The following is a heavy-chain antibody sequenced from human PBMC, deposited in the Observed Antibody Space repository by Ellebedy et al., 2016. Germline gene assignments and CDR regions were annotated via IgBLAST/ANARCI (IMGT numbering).Heavy chain of an antibody. D-gene: IGHD2-21*02. J-gene: IGHJ4*02. CDR2: INPDSSFT. CDR1: GYTFTDYF. V-gene: IGHV1-46*01. CDR3: ARGDTYCGGDCPLLDY. Sequence: ASVKVSCKASGYTFTDYFMHWVRQAPGQGLKWMGVINPDSSFTTYAQMFQGRVTMTRDTSTNTVHMELSSLTSEDTALYYCARGDTYCGGDCPLLDYWGQGTLVTVSS.